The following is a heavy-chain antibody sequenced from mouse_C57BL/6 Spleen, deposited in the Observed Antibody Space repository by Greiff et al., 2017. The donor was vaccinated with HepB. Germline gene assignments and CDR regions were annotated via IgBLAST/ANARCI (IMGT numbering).Heavy chain of an antibody. J-gene: IGHJ1*03. CDR2: IYPRSGNT. Sequence: VKLMESGAELARPGASVKLSCKASGYTFTSYGISWVKQRTGQGLEWIGEIYPRSGNTYYNEKFKGKATLTADKSSSTAYMELRSLTSEDSAVYFCARNYGNQRYFDVWGTGTTVTVSS. V-gene: IGHV1-81*01. CDR1: GYTFTSYG. D-gene: IGHD2-1*01. CDR3: ARNYGNQRYFDV.